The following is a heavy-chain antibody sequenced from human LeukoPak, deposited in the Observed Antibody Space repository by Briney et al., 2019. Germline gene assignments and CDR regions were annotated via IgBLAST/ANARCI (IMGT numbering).Heavy chain of an antibody. CDR2: IYFNGRP. CDR3: ARHWKYCSVGSCSDNWFDS. Sequence: PSETLSHTCTASGGSLTSSSYYWGWIRQSPGKGLEWIGSIYFNGRPYYNPSLKSRVTISADTSKNQFSLKLTSVTAADTAVYYCARHWKYCSVGSCSDNWFDSWGQGTLVTVSS. D-gene: IGHD2-15*01. V-gene: IGHV4-39*01. J-gene: IGHJ5*01. CDR1: GGSLTSSSYY.